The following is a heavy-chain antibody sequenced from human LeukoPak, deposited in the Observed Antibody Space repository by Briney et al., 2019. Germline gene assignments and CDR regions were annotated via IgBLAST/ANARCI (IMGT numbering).Heavy chain of an antibody. J-gene: IGHJ4*02. CDR1: GGSISSYY. CDR3: ARWAAQAFDY. V-gene: IGHV4-59*08. D-gene: IGHD2-15*01. Sequence: PSETLFLTCTVSGGSISSYYWSWIRQPPGKGLEWIGYIYYSGSTNYNPALKSRVTISADTSKNQFSLKLSSVTAADTAVYYCARWAAQAFDYWGQGTLVTVSS. CDR2: IYYSGST.